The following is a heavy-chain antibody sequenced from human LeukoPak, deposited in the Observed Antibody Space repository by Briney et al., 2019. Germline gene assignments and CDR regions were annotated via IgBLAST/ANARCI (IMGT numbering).Heavy chain of an antibody. CDR3: AKDLGVGAYLLFDYITSGLDS. J-gene: IGHJ4*02. CDR2: ISYDGSNE. CDR1: GFSFSSYG. Sequence: GGSLRLSCAASGFSFSSYGMHWVRQAPGKGLEWVAVISYDGSNEYSADSVKGRFTVSRDNSKNTLYLQMNSLRPEDTAVYYCAKDLGVGAYLLFDYITSGLDSWGQGTLVTVSS. V-gene: IGHV3-30*18. D-gene: IGHD2/OR15-2a*01.